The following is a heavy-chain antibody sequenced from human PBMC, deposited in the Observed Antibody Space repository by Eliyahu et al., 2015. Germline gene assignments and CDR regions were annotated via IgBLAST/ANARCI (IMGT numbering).Heavy chain of an antibody. V-gene: IGHV3-30*03. CDR2: ISYDGSNK. J-gene: IGHJ4*02. Sequence: QVQLVESGGGVVQPGRSLRXXCAASGFTFXSYGMHWVRQAPGKGLEWVAVISYDGSNKYYADSVKGRFTISRDNSKNTLYLQMNSLRAEDTAVYYCATVRGVIIDKYFDYWGQGTLVTVSS. CDR1: GFTFXSYG. D-gene: IGHD3-10*01. CDR3: ATVRGVIIDKYFDY.